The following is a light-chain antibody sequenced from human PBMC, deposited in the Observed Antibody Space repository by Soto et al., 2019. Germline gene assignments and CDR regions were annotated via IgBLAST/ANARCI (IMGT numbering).Light chain of an antibody. CDR1: QSISSY. CDR2: AAS. V-gene: IGKV1-39*01. CDR3: QQSHSTPFT. J-gene: IGKJ3*01. Sequence: DIQMTQSPSSLSASVGDRVTITCRASQSISSYLNWYQQKPGKAPKLLIYAASSLQSGVPSRFCGSGSGTDFTLTISSLQPEDFATYFCQQSHSTPFTFGPGTKVDIK.